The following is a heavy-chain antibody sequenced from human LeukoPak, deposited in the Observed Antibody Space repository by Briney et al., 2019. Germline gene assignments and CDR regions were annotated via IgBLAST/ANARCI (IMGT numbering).Heavy chain of an antibody. J-gene: IGHJ6*04. Sequence: PGGSLRLSCTVSGFTVSSNSMSWVRQAPGKGLEWVSYISSSGSTIYYADSAKGRFTISRDNAKNSLYLQMNSLRAEDTAVYYCAELGITMIGGVWGKGTTVTISS. D-gene: IGHD3-10*02. V-gene: IGHV3-48*04. CDR3: AELGITMIGGV. CDR1: GFTVSSNS. CDR2: ISSSGSTI.